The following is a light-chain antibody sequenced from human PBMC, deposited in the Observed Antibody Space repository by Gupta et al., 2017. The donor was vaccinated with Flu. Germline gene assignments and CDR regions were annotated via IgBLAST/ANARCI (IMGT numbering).Light chain of an antibody. CDR1: QSISSY. Sequence: DMQMTQSTSSLSASVGDRVTITCRASQSISSYLNWYQQKPGKAPKLLIYAASSLQSGVPSRFSGSRSGTDFTLTISSLQPEDFATYYCRQSYSTPQAFGGGTKVEIK. V-gene: IGKV1-39*01. J-gene: IGKJ4*01. CDR3: RQSYSTPQA. CDR2: AAS.